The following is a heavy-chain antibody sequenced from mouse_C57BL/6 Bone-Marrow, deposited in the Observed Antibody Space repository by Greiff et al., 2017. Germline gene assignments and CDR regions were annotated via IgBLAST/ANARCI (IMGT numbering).Heavy chain of an antibody. CDR1: GFTFSSYG. V-gene: IGHV5-6*02. D-gene: IGHD1-3*01. Sequence: DVMLVESGGDLVKPGGSLKLSCAASGFTFSSYGMSWVRPTPDKRLEWVATISSGGSYTYYPDSVKGRFTISRDNAKNTLYLQMSSLKSEDTAMYYCARHSGYYDVWGTGTTVTVSS. CDR2: ISSGGSYT. J-gene: IGHJ1*03. CDR3: ARHSGYYDV.